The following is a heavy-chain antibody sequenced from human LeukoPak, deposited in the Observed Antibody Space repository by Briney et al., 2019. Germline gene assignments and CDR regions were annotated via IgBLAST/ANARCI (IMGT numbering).Heavy chain of an antibody. CDR1: GFTFSTYG. V-gene: IGHV3-30*02. J-gene: IGHJ4*02. Sequence: PGGSLRLSCAASGFTFSTYGMHWVRQATGRRLDGVGFIRYDGSDKYYADSVKGRFTMSRDNSKNTLYLQMKSLRAEDTAVYYCAKAFGGYDYFDYWGQGTLVTVSS. CDR2: IRYDGSDK. D-gene: IGHD5-12*01. CDR3: AKAFGGYDYFDY.